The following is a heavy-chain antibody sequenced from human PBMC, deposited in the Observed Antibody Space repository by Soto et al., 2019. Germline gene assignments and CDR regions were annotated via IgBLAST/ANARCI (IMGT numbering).Heavy chain of an antibody. CDR2: ISSSSSYI. D-gene: IGHD3-10*01. V-gene: IGHV3-21*01. J-gene: IGHJ3*02. CDR3: AYLSERHQGAFDI. CDR1: GFTFSSYS. Sequence: GGSLRLSCAASGFTFSSYSMNWDRQAPGKGLEWVSSISSSSSYIYYADSVKGRFTISRDNAKNSLYLQMNSLRAEDTAVYYCAYLSERHQGAFDIWGQGTMVTVS.